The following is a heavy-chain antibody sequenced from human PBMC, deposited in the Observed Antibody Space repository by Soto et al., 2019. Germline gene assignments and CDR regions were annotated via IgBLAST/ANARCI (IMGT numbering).Heavy chain of an antibody. J-gene: IGHJ4*02. CDR1: GFTFSSYA. V-gene: IGHV3-23*01. CDR3: AKAQGYDILTGYYRYSKGLNANYYFDY. Sequence: GGSLRLSCAASGFTFSSYAMSWVRQAPGKGLEWVSAISGSGGSTYYADSVKGRFTISRDNSKNTLYLQMNSLRAEDTAVYYCAKAQGYDILTGYYRYSKGLNANYYFDYWGQGTLVTVSS. D-gene: IGHD3-9*01. CDR2: ISGSGGST.